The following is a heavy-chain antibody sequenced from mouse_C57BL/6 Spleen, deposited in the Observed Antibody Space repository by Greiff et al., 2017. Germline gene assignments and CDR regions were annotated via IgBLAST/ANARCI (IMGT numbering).Heavy chain of an antibody. CDR3: ARSEVYYYGSSYENLGY. V-gene: IGHV1-72*01. CDR2: IDPNSGGT. D-gene: IGHD1-1*01. J-gene: IGHJ2*01. Sequence: QVQLRQPGAELVKPGASVKLSCKASGYTFTSYWMHWVKQRPGRGLEWIGRIDPNSGGTKYNEKFKSKATLTVDKPSSTAYMQLSSLTSEDSAVYYCARSEVYYYGSSYENLGYWGQGTTLTVSS. CDR1: GYTFTSYW.